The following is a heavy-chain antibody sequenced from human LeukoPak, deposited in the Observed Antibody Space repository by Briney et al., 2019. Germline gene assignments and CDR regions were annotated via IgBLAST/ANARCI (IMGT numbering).Heavy chain of an antibody. CDR2: ISFDETKK. J-gene: IGHJ4*02. V-gene: IGHV3-30-3*01. D-gene: IGHD6-6*01. CDR3: ARMKVIKGGSLDY. Sequence: PGGSLRLSCAASGFSFSKYAMHWVRQAPGKGLEWVAVISFDETKKYYADSVKGRFTISRDNSNNTLFLQMNSLKTEDTAVYFCARMKVIKGGSLDYWGQGSLVTVSS. CDR1: GFSFSKYA.